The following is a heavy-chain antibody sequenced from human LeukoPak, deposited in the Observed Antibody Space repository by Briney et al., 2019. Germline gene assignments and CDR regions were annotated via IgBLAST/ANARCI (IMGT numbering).Heavy chain of an antibody. CDR1: GFTFTNYW. V-gene: IGHV3-7*01. CDR2: IKQDGSEK. CDR3: ARDAYRDRYFDY. J-gene: IGHJ4*02. Sequence: GGSLRLSCAASGFTFTNYWMSWVRQAPGKGLEWVANIKQDGSEKYYVDSVKGRFTISRDNAKNSLYLQMNSLRAEDTAVYYCARDAYRDRYFDYWGQGTLVTVSS. D-gene: IGHD4-11*01.